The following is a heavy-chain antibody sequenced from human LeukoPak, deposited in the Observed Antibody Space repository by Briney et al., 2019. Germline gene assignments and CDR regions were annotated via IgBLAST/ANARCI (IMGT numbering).Heavy chain of an antibody. V-gene: IGHV1-46*01. CDR2: INPSGGSA. J-gene: IGHJ4*02. CDR1: GYTFTSYY. D-gene: IGHD3-22*01. CDR3: ARGDYYDSSGYYYRADFDY. Sequence: ASVKVSCKASGYTFTSYYMHWVRQAPGQGLEWMGIINPSGGSASYAQKFQGRVTMTRDTSTSTVYMELSSLRSEDTAVYYCARGDYYDSSGYYYRADFDYWGQGTLVTVSS.